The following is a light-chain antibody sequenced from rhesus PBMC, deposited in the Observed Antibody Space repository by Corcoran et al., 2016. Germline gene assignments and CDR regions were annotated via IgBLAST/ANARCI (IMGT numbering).Light chain of an antibody. V-gene: IGKV1-28*02. CDR2: TAS. J-gene: IGKJ1*01. CDR1: QDMSRY. CDR3: LQHKSYPRT. Sequence: DIQMTQSSSSLSASVGDTVTITCRASQDMSRYLNWYQQKPGKAPKLLIYTASNLETGVPSRYRGSGFGTDFTLTVSSLQPEDFATYYCLQHKSYPRTFGQWTKVEIK.